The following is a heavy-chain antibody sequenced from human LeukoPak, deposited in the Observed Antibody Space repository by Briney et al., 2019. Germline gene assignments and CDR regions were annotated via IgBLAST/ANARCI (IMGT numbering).Heavy chain of an antibody. V-gene: IGHV4-59*08. D-gene: IGHD5-18*01. Sequence: SETLSLTCAVYGGSFSGYYWSWIRQPPGKGLEWIMSLYSTGTTEYNASLKSRVAMSVDTSKNQLSLKLTSVTAADTAVYYCVARPLTAPRAWFDPWGQGLLVTVSA. CDR1: GGSFSGYY. CDR3: VARPLTAPRAWFDP. J-gene: IGHJ5*02. CDR2: LYSTGTT.